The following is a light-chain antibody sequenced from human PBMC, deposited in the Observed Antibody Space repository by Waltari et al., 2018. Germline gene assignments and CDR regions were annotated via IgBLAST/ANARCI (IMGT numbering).Light chain of an antibody. CDR1: SSDVGFYNY. CDR3: SSYAGSNNLV. CDR2: EVN. Sequence: QSALTQPPSASGSPGQSVPIPCTGTSSDVGFYNYFSWYQHPPGKAPKLMIYEVNTRPSGVPDRFSGSKSGNTASLTVSGLQAEDEGDYYCSSYAGSNNLVFGGGTKLTVL. J-gene: IGLJ2*01. V-gene: IGLV2-8*01.